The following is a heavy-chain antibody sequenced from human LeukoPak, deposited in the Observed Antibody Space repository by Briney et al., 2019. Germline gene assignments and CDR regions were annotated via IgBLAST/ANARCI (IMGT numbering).Heavy chain of an antibody. V-gene: IGHV4-31*03. D-gene: IGHD5-18*01. Sequence: SETLSLTCTVSGDSMNSFTFFWTWIRQHPGKGLEWIGYVFYSGGTYLNPSLKRRLTMSSDTPNNQFSLHLTSVTAADTAVYYCATGGRGYSYGLDSWGQGIPVTVSS. CDR2: VFYSGGT. CDR3: ATGGRGYSYGLDS. CDR1: GDSMNSFTFF. J-gene: IGHJ5*01.